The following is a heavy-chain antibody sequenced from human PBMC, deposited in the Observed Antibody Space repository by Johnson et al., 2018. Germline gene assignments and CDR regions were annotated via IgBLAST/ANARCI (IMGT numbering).Heavy chain of an antibody. Sequence: VQLVESGGGLVQPGGSLRLSCAASGFTVSSNYMSWVRQAPGKGLEWVSDIYSGGSTYYADSVKGRATIPSNHTKNTLYLQMNSRTAEATAVYYVARARAGGRITMIVESKAFDIWGQGTMVTVSS. CDR3: ARARAGGRITMIVESKAFDI. CDR2: IYSGGST. V-gene: IGHV3-66*02. CDR1: GFTVSSNY. D-gene: IGHD3-22*01. J-gene: IGHJ3*02.